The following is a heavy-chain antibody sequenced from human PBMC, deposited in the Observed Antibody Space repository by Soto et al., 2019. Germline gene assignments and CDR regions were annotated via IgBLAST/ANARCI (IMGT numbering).Heavy chain of an antibody. V-gene: IGHV4-34*01. CDR2: INHSGST. CDR1: GGSFSGYY. Sequence: QVQLQQWGAGLLKPSETLSLTCAVYGGSFSGYYWSWIRQPPGKGLEWIGEINHSGSTNYNPSLKRRFTRAVDTSKNQFSLKLSSVTAADTAVYYCASARSAITMVRVEFDYWGQGTLVTVSS. J-gene: IGHJ4*02. CDR3: ASARSAITMVRVEFDY. D-gene: IGHD3-10*01.